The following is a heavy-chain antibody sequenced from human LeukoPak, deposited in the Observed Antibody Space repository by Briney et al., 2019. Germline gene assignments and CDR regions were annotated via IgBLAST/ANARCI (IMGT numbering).Heavy chain of an antibody. CDR1: GYSFTSYW. CDR2: IHPGDSDT. D-gene: IGHD3-22*01. CDR3: ARLEEYYYDSSGYFDYFDY. J-gene: IGHJ4*02. Sequence: GESLKISCKGSGYSFTSYWIGWVRQMPGKGLEWMGIIHPGDSDTRYSPSFQGQVTISADKSISTAYLQWSSLKASDTAMYYCARLEEYYYDSSGYFDYFDYWGQGTLVTVSS. V-gene: IGHV5-51*01.